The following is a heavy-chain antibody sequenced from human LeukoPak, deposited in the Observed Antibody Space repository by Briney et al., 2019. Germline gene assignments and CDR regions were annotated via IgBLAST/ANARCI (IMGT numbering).Heavy chain of an antibody. D-gene: IGHD5-12*01. CDR3: ARLGTGASGYDYSAWGYYYYYYMDV. CDR1: GGSIGSYY. Sequence: SETLSLTCTVSGGSIGSYYWSWIRQPPGKGLEWIGYIYYSGSTNYNPSLKSRVTISVDTSKNQFSLKLSSVTAADTAVYYCARLGTGASGYDYSAWGYYYYYYMDVWGKGTTVTVSS. J-gene: IGHJ6*03. V-gene: IGHV4-59*01. CDR2: IYYSGST.